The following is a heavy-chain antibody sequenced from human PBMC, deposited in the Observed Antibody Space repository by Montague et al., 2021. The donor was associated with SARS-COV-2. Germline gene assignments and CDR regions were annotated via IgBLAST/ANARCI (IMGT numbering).Heavy chain of an antibody. Sequence: SETLSLTCAVHGTSFSGYYWNWIRQPPGKGLEWIGDISDIGSTNYNPSLESRLTTSVDRSKNQFSLRLTSVTAADTAVYYCVRERWCSGGSCYGSDVYAFDIWGQGTVVTVSS. J-gene: IGHJ3*02. CDR3: VRERWCSGGSCYGSDVYAFDI. CDR2: ISDIGST. D-gene: IGHD2-15*01. CDR1: GTSFSGYY. V-gene: IGHV4-34*01.